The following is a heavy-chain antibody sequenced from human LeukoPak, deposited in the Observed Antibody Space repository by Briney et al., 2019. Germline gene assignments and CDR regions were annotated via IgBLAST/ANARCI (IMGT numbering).Heavy chain of an antibody. CDR1: GFTFSTYA. V-gene: IGHV3-23*01. CDR2: ISGSGVST. J-gene: IGHJ4*02. Sequence: GGSLRLSCAASGFTFSTYAINWVRQAPGKGLEWVSIISGSGVSTYYADSLKGRFTISRDNSKNTLYLQMNSLRAEDTAVYYCAKGTLKYYFDYWGQGTLVTVSS. CDR3: AKGTLKYYFDY.